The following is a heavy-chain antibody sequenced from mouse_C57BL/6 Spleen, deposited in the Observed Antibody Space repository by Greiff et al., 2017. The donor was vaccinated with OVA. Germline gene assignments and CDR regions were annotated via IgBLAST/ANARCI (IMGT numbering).Heavy chain of an antibody. J-gene: IGHJ4*01. CDR1: GYTFTSSW. D-gene: IGHD1-1*01. V-gene: IGHV1-64*01. CDR3: AKVVTTVGANAMDY. CDR2: IHPNSGSP. Sequence: QVPLQQSGAELVKPGASVKLSCTASGYTFTSSWMHWVKQRPGQGLEWIGMIHPNSGSPNYTAKFKSKATLTVDKSSSTAYMQLSSLTSEDSAVYYCAKVVTTVGANAMDYWGQGTSVTVSS.